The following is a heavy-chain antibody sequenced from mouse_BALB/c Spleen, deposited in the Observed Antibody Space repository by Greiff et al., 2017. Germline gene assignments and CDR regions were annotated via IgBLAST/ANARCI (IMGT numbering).Heavy chain of an antibody. CDR3: TRANPNFDY. J-gene: IGHJ2*01. Sequence: DVMLVESGGGLVKPGGSLKLSCAASGFTFSSYTMSWVRQTPEKRLEWVATISSGGSYTYYPDSVKGRFTISRDNAKNTLYLQMSSLKSEDTAMYYCTRANPNFDYWGQGTTLTVSS. CDR1: GFTFSSYT. V-gene: IGHV5-6-4*01. CDR2: ISSGGSYT.